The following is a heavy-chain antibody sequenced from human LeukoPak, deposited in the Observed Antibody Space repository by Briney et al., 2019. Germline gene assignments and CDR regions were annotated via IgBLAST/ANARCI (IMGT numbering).Heavy chain of an antibody. CDR1: GVSFSGYY. J-gene: IGHJ4*02. V-gene: IGHV4-34*01. Sequence: SETLSLTCAVFGVSFSGYYWSWIRQPPGKGLEWIGKINNSRSNNYNPSLKSRVITTVNTTTNHYFLLQSPVTDDVTVYYYSARGRYTGYDFDYWGQGTLVTVSS. D-gene: IGHD5-12*01. CDR2: INNSRSN. CDR3: ARGRYTGYDFDY.